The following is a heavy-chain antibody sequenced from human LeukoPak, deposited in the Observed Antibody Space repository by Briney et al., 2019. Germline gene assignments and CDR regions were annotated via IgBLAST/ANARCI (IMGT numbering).Heavy chain of an antibody. CDR1: GESIDSGGFS. CDR2: TYHSGST. V-gene: IGHV4-30-2*01. J-gene: IGHJ1*01. D-gene: IGHD4-23*01. CDR3: ARDKIPVGGGNYAQH. Sequence: SETLSLTCAVSGESIDSGGFSWTWIRQPPGKGLEWIGYTYHSGSTYYNPSLKSRVTISVDRSKNQFSLKLSSVTAADTAVYYCARDKIPVGGGNYAQHWGQGTLVTVSS.